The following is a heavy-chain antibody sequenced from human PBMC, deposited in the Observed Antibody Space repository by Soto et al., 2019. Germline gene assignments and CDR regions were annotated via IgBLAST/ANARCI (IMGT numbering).Heavy chain of an antibody. J-gene: IGHJ4*02. CDR2: IYYSGST. CDR3: ARSRPYCSGGSCYQAVFDY. CDR1: GGSISSYY. V-gene: IGHV4-59*01. D-gene: IGHD2-15*01. Sequence: PSETLSLTCTVSGGSISSYYWSWIRQPPGKGLEWIGYIYYSGSTNYNPSLKSRVTISVDTSKNQFSLKLSSVTAADTAVYYCARSRPYCSGGSCYQAVFDYWGQRSLVTGSS.